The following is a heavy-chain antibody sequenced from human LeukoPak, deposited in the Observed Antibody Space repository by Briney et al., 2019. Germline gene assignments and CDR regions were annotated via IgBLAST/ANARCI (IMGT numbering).Heavy chain of an antibody. V-gene: IGHV1-2*04. D-gene: IGHD2-21*01. Sequence: GASVKVSCKASGYTFTGYHMHWVRQAPGQGLEWMGWINPNSGGTNYAQKFQGWVTMTRDTSISTAYMELSRLRSDDTAVYYCARVTYCGGDCYSNWFDPWGQGTLVTVSS. CDR1: GYTFTGYH. CDR3: ARVTYCGGDCYSNWFDP. CDR2: INPNSGGT. J-gene: IGHJ5*02.